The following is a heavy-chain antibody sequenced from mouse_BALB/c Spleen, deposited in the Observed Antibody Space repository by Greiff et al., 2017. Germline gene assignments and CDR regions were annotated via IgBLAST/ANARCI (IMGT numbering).Heavy chain of an antibody. CDR3: ARPDYYGPWFAY. V-gene: IGHV1-4*02. CDR2: INPSSGYT. CDR1: GYTFTSYT. J-gene: IGHJ3*01. D-gene: IGHD1-2*01. Sequence: VQLQQSAAELARPGASVKMSCKASGYTFTSYTMHWVKQRPGQGLEWIGYINPSSGYTEYNQKFKDKTTLTADKSSSTAYMQLSSLTSEDSAVYYCARPDYYGPWFAYWGQGTLVTVSA.